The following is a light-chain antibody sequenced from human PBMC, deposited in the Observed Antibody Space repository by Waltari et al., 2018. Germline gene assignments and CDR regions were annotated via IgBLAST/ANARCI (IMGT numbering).Light chain of an antibody. CDR3: GTWDSGLSAVV. CDR2: DNN. CDR1: SSTLGHTH. J-gene: IGLJ2*01. V-gene: IGLV1-51*01. Sequence: QSVLTQPPSVAAAPGHKVTISCPGSSSTLGHTHVSWYQHFPGTAPKLLIYDNNQRPSGIADRFSGSKSGTSATLGITGLQTGDEADYYCGTWDSGLSAVVFGGGTKLTVL.